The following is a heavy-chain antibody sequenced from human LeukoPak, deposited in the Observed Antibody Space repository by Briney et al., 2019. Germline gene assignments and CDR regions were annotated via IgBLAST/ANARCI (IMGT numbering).Heavy chain of an antibody. V-gene: IGHV4-59*08. CDR3: ARQYSSSSSLDY. J-gene: IGHJ4*02. CDR2: IYSSGST. Sequence: SETLSLTCTVSGGSISSFYWSWIRQPPGKGLEWIGYIYSSGSTNYNPSLKSRVTISVDTSKNQFSLKLSSVTAADTAVYYCARQYSSSSSLDYWGQGTLVTVSS. D-gene: IGHD6-6*01. CDR1: GGSISSFY.